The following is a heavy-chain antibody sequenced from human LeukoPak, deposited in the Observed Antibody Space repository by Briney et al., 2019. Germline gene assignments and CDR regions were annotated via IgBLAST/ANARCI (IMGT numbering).Heavy chain of an antibody. CDR3: ARAERRGYDFWSGYYFPDY. Sequence: GGSLRLSCAASGFTFSSYWMHWVRQAPGKGLAWVSRINRDGSSTRYADSVKGRFTISRDNAKNTLYLQMNSLRAEDTAVYYCARAERRGYDFWSGYYFPDYWGQGTLVTVSS. V-gene: IGHV3-74*01. J-gene: IGHJ4*02. D-gene: IGHD3-3*01. CDR1: GFTFSSYW. CDR2: INRDGSST.